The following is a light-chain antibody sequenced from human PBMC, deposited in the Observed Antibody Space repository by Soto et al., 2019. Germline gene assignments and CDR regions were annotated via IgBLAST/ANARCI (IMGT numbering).Light chain of an antibody. J-gene: IGKJ1*01. CDR2: DAS. V-gene: IGKV3D-20*01. CDR3: QQYGSSPWT. CDR1: QSVNSDH. Sequence: DIVLTQSPATLSLSPGERATFSCGASQSVNSDHLAWYQHKPGLAPRLLIYDASRRATGSPARFSGSGSGTDFTLTISSLEPEDFAVYYCQQYGSSPWTFGQGTKVEI.